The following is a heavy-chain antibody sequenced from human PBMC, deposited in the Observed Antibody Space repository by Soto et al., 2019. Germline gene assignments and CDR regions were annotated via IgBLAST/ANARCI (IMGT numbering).Heavy chain of an antibody. D-gene: IGHD1-1*01. Sequence: GGSLRLSCAASGFTFSNYAMSWVRQAPGKGLEWVSVIGGDGGSTYYADSVRGRFAVSRDNSKNSLYLQMDSLRAEDTALYYCAKDFVGWNEIYDPFAIWGKGKMVTV. V-gene: IGHV3-23*01. CDR2: IGGDGGST. CDR3: AKDFVGWNEIYDPFAI. J-gene: IGHJ3*02. CDR1: GFTFSNYA.